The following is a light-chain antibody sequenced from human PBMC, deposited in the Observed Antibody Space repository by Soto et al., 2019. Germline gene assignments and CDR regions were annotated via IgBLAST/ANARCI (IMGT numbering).Light chain of an antibody. CDR1: QSTSTF. Sequence: DIKMTQFPSSLSASLGDRVTIAWRASQSTSTFLNWYQQKPGQAPSLLIYAASGLQSGVPSRFSGSGSGTDFTLTISSLQPEDFATYYCQQSYRTPITFGQGTRLEIK. J-gene: IGKJ5*01. CDR2: AAS. CDR3: QQSYRTPIT. V-gene: IGKV1-39*01.